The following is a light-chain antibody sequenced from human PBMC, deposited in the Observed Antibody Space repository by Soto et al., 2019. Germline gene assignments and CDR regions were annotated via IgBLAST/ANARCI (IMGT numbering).Light chain of an antibody. J-gene: IGKJ1*01. Sequence: DIHMTQSPSSLSASVGDRVTITCRASQDIRNSLAWFQQKPGKVPRLLIYRASTLQSGVPSRFSGSGSGTDFTLTISSLQPEDVETYYCQKYNSDPRTFGQGTKVDIK. V-gene: IGKV1-27*01. CDR1: QDIRNS. CDR3: QKYNSDPRT. CDR2: RAS.